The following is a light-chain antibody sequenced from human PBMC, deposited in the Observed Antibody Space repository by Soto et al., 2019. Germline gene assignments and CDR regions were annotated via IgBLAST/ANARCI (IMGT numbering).Light chain of an antibody. V-gene: IGLV2-14*03. J-gene: IGLJ1*01. CDR2: DVS. CDR3: SSYPTSGTLV. CDR1: SSDVGSYNY. Sequence: QSALTQPDSVSGSPGQSIIISCTGTSSDVGSYNYASWYQHHPGKAPKFMLYDVSTRPSGVSNRFSGSKSGNTASLTISGLQAEDEADYYCSSYPTSGTLVFASGTKLTVL.